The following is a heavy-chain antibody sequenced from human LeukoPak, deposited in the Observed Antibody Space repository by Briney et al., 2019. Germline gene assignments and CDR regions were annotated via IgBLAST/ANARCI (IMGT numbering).Heavy chain of an antibody. CDR1: GYTLTSYD. V-gene: IGHV1-8*01. Sequence: GASVKVSCKASGYTLTSYDINWVRQATGQGLEWMGWMNPNSGNTGYAQKFQGRVTMTRNTSISTAYMGLSSLRSEDTAVYYCARDYSPAWVNWFDPWGQGTLVTVSS. CDR2: MNPNSGNT. J-gene: IGHJ5*02. CDR3: ARDYSPAWVNWFDP. D-gene: IGHD2-2*01.